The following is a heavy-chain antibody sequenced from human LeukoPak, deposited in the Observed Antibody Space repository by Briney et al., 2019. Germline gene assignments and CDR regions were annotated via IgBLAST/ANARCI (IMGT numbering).Heavy chain of an antibody. CDR1: GYTFTDYY. CDR3: ATLGGTSFDY. D-gene: IGHD1-1*01. J-gene: IGHJ4*02. Sequence: ASVKVSCKTSGYTFTDYYIHWVRQAPGQGLEWMGWIVPNSGGTNYAQRFQGRVTMTRDTSISTAYMELTRLRYDGTAVYYCATLGGTSFDYWGQGTLVTVSS. V-gene: IGHV1-2*02. CDR2: IVPNSGGT.